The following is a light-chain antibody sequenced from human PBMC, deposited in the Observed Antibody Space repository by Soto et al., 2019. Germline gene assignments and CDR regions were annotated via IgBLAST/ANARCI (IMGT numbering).Light chain of an antibody. J-gene: IGLJ3*02. CDR2: VNT. CDR3: QSYDRSLSGSV. CDR1: SSNIGAGSD. Sequence: QSVLTQPPSVSGAPGQRVTISCTGNSSNIGAGSDVHWYQQLPGTAPKLLIYVNTIRASGVPDRFSGSKSGTSASLAITGLQAEDEAAYYCQSYDRSLSGSVFGGGTKLTVL. V-gene: IGLV1-40*01.